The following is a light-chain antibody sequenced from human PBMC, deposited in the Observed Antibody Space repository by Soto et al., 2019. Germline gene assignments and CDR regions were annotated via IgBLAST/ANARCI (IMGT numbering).Light chain of an antibody. CDR3: QQYYSTPRAT. J-gene: IGKJ5*01. CDR1: QSVLYSSNNKNY. CDR2: WAS. Sequence: IVMTRSPDSLALSLGDRSTINCKSSQSVLYSSNNKNYLAWYQQKPGQPPKLLIYWASTRESGVPDRFSGSGSGTDFTLTISSLQAEDVAVYYCQQYYSTPRATFGQGTRLEIK. V-gene: IGKV4-1*01.